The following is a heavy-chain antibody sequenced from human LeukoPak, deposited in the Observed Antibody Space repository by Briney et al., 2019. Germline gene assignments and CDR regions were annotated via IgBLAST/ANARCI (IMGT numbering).Heavy chain of an antibody. D-gene: IGHD3-22*01. CDR2: IIPIFGTA. CDR3: ARGDLSYYYDSSGRMYYFDY. Sequence: ASVKVSCKASGGTFSSYAISWVRQAPGQGLEWMGWIIPIFGTANYAQKFQGRVTITADESTSTAYMELSSLRSEDTAVYYCARGDLSYYYDSSGRMYYFDYWGQGTLVTVSS. J-gene: IGHJ4*02. CDR1: GGTFSSYA. V-gene: IGHV1-69*01.